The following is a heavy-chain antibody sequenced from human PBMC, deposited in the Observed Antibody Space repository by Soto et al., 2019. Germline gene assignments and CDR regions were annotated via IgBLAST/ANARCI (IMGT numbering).Heavy chain of an antibody. J-gene: IGHJ5*02. CDR1: GDSVSSNSAA. Sequence: PSQTLSLPCAISGDSVSSNSAAWNWIRQSPSRGLEWLGRTYYRSKWYNDYAVSVKSRITINPDTSKNQFSLQLNSVTPEDTAVYYCEREYGTIDVIDWFDPWGQGTLVTVAS. CDR2: TYYRSKWYN. V-gene: IGHV6-1*01. D-gene: IGHD3-9*01. CDR3: EREYGTIDVIDWFDP.